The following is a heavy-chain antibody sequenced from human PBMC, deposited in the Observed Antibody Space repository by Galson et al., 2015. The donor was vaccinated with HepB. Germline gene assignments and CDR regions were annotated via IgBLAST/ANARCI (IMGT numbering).Heavy chain of an antibody. CDR2: ISDSGGTI. V-gene: IGHV3-11*01. CDR3: ARGFWSGYSNWFDP. D-gene: IGHD3-3*01. J-gene: IGHJ5*02. Sequence: SLRLSCAASGFTFSDYFMSWIRQAPGKGLEWISYISDSGGTIYYADSVKGRFTISRDNAKNSVYLQMNILRAEDTAVYYCARGFWSGYSNWFDPRGQGTLVTVSS. CDR1: GFTFSDYF.